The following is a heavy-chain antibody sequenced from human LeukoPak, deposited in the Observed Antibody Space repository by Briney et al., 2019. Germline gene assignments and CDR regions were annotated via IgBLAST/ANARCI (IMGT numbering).Heavy chain of an antibody. V-gene: IGHV4-31*03. CDR2: IYYSGST. CDR3: ARDAPPYYYDSSGSEL. J-gene: IGHJ4*02. Sequence: SETLSLTCTVSGGSISSGGYYWSWIRQHPGKGLEWIGYIYYSGSTYYNPSLKSRVTISVDTSKNQFSLKLSSVTAADTAVYYCARDAPPYYYDSSGSELWGQGTLVTVSS. CDR1: GGSISSGGYY. D-gene: IGHD3-22*01.